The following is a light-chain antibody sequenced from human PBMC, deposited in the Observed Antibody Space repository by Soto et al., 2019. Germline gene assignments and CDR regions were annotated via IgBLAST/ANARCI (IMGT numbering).Light chain of an antibody. J-gene: IGLJ1*01. CDR2: DVT. V-gene: IGLV2-11*01. CDR3: CSDAGGYV. Sequence: QSALTQPRSVSGSPGQSVTISCTGTSSYVGGYNYVSWYQQHPGKAPKLMIHDVTKRPSGVPDRFSGSKSGNTASLTISGLQADDEADSYCCSDAGGYVFGTGTKVTVL. CDR1: SSYVGGYNY.